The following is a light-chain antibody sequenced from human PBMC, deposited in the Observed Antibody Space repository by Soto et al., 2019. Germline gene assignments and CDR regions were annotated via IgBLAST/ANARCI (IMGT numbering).Light chain of an antibody. CDR3: QQYNNWPPIT. CDR2: GAS. Sequence: EIVLTQSPGTLSLSPGERATLSCRASQSVSNNYLAWHQQKPGQTPRLLVYGASSRATGIPARFSGSGSGTDFTLTISRLEPEDFAVYYCQQYNNWPPITFGQGTRLEIK. J-gene: IGKJ5*01. V-gene: IGKV3-20*01. CDR1: QSVSNNY.